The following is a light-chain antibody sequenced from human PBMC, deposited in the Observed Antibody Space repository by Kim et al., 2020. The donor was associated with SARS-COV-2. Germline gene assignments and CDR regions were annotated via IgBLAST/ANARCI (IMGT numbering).Light chain of an antibody. J-gene: IGKJ1*01. CDR3: QRYNSDPWT. CDR2: KAS. V-gene: IGKV1-5*03. CDR1: QSMGDW. Sequence: VGDRSPTTCRASQSMGDWLAWYQQKPGRAPKLLIHKASSLEPGVSSRFSGSGSGTEFTLTITSLRPDDFAVYYCQRYNSDPWTFGQGTKVDIK.